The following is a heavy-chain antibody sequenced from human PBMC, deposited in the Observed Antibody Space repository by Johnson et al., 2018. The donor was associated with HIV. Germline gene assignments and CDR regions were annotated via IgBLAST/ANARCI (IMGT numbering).Heavy chain of an antibody. J-gene: IGHJ3*02. V-gene: IGHV3-30*02. D-gene: IGHD6-13*01. CDR2: IRYDGTNK. CDR1: GFTFSNYG. Sequence: VQLVESGGGVVQPGGSLRLSCAASGFTFSNYGMHWVRQAPGKGLEWVAFIRYDGTNKYYTDSVKGRFTISRDNSKNTLYLQMNSLRAEDTAVYYCARDRADSSSWFTAFDIWGQGTMVTVSS. CDR3: ARDRADSSSWFTAFDI.